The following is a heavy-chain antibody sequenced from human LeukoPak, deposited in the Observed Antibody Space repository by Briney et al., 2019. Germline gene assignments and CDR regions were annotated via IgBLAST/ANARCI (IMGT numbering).Heavy chain of an antibody. CDR2: IYYSGST. J-gene: IGHJ4*02. V-gene: IGHV4-61*01. D-gene: IGHD3-16*02. CDR1: GGSVSSGSYY. CDR3: ARVRGDYVWGSYRYTGYFDY. Sequence: LSETLSLTCTVSGGSVSSGSYYWSWIRQPPGKGLEWIGYIYYSGSTNYNPSLKSRVTISVDTSKNQFSLKLSSVTAADTAVYYCARVRGDYVWGSYRYTGYFDYWGQGTLVTVPS.